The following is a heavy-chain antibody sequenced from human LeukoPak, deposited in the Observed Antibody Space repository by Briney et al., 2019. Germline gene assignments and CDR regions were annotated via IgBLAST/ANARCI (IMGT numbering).Heavy chain of an antibody. D-gene: IGHD4-17*01. CDR1: GGSFSGYY. J-gene: IGHJ4*02. V-gene: IGHV4-34*01. CDR2: INHSGST. CDR3: AATQYGDYVLDDY. Sequence: SETLSLTCAVYGGSFSGYYWSWIRQPPGKGLEWIGEINHSGSTNYNPSLKSRVTISVDTSKNQFSLKLSSVTAADTAVYYCAATQYGDYVLDDYWGQGTLVTVSS.